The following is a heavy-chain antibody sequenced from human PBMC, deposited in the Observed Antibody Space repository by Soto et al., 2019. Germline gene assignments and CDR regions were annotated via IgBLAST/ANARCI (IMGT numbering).Heavy chain of an antibody. V-gene: IGHV4-31*03. J-gene: IGHJ6*02. D-gene: IGHD3-3*02. Sequence: QVQLQESGPGLVKPSQTLSLTCTVSGGSISSGGYYWSWIRQHPGKGLEWIGYIYYSGSTYYNPSLKSRVTISVDTSKDQFSLELSSVTAADTAVYYCARDLQFSRLFYGMDVWGQGTTVTVSS. CDR2: IYYSGST. CDR3: ARDLQFSRLFYGMDV. CDR1: GGSISSGGYY.